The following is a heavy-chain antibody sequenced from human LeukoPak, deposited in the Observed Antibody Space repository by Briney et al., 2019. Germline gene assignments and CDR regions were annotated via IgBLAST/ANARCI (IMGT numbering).Heavy chain of an antibody. CDR3: ARVVGGTIPLYYNYNMDG. J-gene: IGHJ6*03. D-gene: IGHD1-26*01. V-gene: IGHV1-18*01. CDR1: GYTFNNYA. CDR2: ISAYKGNT. Sequence: ASVKVSCKASGYTFNNYAISWVRQAPGQGLEWMGWISAYKGNTNYAQKLQGRVTMTTDTSTSTVYMELKSLRSDDTAVYYCARVVGGTIPLYYNYNMDGWGKGTTVTVS.